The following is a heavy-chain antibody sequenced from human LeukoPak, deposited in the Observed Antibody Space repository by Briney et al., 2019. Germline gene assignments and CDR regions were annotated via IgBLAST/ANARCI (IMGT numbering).Heavy chain of an antibody. Sequence: GGSLRLSCAASGFTFSSYSMNWVRQAPGKGLEWVSYISSSSSTIYYADSVKGRFTISRDNAKNSLYLQMNSLRDEDTAVYYCAREGDGYNYNGTDVWGQGTTVTVSS. D-gene: IGHD5-24*01. CDR2: ISSSSSTI. J-gene: IGHJ6*02. CDR1: GFTFSSYS. V-gene: IGHV3-48*02. CDR3: AREGDGYNYNGTDV.